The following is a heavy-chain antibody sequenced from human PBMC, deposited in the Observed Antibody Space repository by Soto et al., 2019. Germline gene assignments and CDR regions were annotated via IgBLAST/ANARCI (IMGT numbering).Heavy chain of an antibody. CDR2: IYYSGST. CDR3: ARQYGDYVRGAFDI. V-gene: IGHV4-59*01. J-gene: IGHJ3*02. Sequence: SETLSLTCTVSGGSISSYYWSWIRQPPGKGLEWIGYIYYSGSTNYNPSLKSRVTISVDTSKNQFSLKLSSVTAAGTAVYYCARQYGDYVRGAFDIWGQGTMVTVSS. D-gene: IGHD4-17*01. CDR1: GGSISSYY.